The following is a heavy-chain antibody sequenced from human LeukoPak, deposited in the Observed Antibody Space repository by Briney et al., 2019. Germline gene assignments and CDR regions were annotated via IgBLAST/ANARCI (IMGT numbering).Heavy chain of an antibody. D-gene: IGHD2-8*01. CDR3: ARVGRYCTNGVCYNMDV. V-gene: IGHV4-39*01. CDR1: GGSISSSSYY. J-gene: IGHJ6*03. Sequence: SETLSLTCTVSGGSISSSSYYWGWIRQPPGKGLEWIGSIYYSGSTYYNPSLKSRVTISVDTSKNQFSLKLSSVTAAGTAVYYCARVGRYCTNGVCYNMDVWGKGTTVTVSS. CDR2: IYYSGST.